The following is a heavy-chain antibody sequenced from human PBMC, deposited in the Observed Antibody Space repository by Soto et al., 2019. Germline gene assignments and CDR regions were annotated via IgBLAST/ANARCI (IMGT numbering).Heavy chain of an antibody. Sequence: EVQLLESGGGLVQPGGSLRLSCEASGFTFSSYAMSWVRQAPGKGLEWVSVMSGGGDSTYYADSVKGRFTISSDNSKSTLYLTMNSLRAEDTVVYYCARRSSGWFFDYWGQGTLVTVSS. CDR3: ARRSSGWFFDY. V-gene: IGHV3-23*01. D-gene: IGHD6-19*01. CDR1: GFTFSSYA. J-gene: IGHJ4*02. CDR2: MSGGGDST.